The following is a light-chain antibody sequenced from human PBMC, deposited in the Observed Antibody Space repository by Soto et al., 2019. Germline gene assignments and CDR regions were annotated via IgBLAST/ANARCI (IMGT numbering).Light chain of an antibody. CDR1: QSISSNY. Sequence: EIVLTQSPGTLSLSSGERAIVSCRASQSISSNYLAWYQQRPGQAPRLLIYGTSTRATGIPDRFSGSGSGTDFTLTISRLEPEDFAVYYCQQYGSSPWTFGQGTKVDIK. CDR3: QQYGSSPWT. CDR2: GTS. J-gene: IGKJ1*01. V-gene: IGKV3-20*01.